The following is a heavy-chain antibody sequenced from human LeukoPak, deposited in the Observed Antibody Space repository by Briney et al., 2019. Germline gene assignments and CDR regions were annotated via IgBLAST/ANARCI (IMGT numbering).Heavy chain of an antibody. CDR2: IYYSEGT. CDR1: GYSISSGYY. Sequence: SETLSLTCTVSGYSISSGYYWGWIRQPPGKGLEWIGSIYYSEGTYQNPSLKSRVTISVDTSKNQFSLKLSSVTAADTAVYYCARIPTVTFFDYWGQGTLVTVSS. CDR3: ARIPTVTFFDY. V-gene: IGHV4-38-2*02. D-gene: IGHD4-17*01. J-gene: IGHJ4*02.